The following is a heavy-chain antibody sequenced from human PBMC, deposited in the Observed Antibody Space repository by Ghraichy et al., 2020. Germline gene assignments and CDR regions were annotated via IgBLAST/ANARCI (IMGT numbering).Heavy chain of an antibody. CDR2: MNPHSGNT. J-gene: IGHJ4*02. D-gene: IGHD3-3*01. CDR3: ARSPAWSGSSYHFDF. V-gene: IGHV1-8*01. CDR1: GDTFTSYD. Sequence: ASVKVSCKTSGDTFTSYDINWVRQATGQGLEWMGWMNPHSGNTGYAHNFQGRVTLTSNTSISTAYMELSSLRSEDTAVYYCARSPAWSGSSYHFDFWGQGTPVTVSS.